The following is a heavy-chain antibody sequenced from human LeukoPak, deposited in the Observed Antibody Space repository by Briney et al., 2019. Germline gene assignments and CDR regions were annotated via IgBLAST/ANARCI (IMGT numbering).Heavy chain of an antibody. D-gene: IGHD1-14*01. V-gene: IGHV3-7*04. Sequence: GGSLRPSCVRSGFTFSVYWMLWVRHAPGKGLEWVANKKDDGSEKYSVDSVKGRFTISRDNAKNLLYLQMSSLRAEDTAVYYCARARIDYWGQGTLVTVSS. CDR3: ARARIDY. J-gene: IGHJ4*02. CDR1: GFTFSVYW. CDR2: KKDDGSEK.